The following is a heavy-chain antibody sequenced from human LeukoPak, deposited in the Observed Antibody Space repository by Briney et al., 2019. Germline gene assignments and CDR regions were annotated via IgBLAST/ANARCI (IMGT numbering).Heavy chain of an antibody. CDR1: GFTVSNNY. CDR3: AKDRDYSGSYLANPGPFDP. V-gene: IGHV3-53*01. J-gene: IGHJ5*02. Sequence: PGGSLRLSCAVSGFTVSNNYMSWVRQAPGKGLEWVSVISGGGNTYDADSVKGRFTISRDNSKNTLYLQMNSLRAEDTAVYYCAKDRDYSGSYLANPGPFDPWGQGTLVTVSS. D-gene: IGHD1-26*01. CDR2: ISGGGNT.